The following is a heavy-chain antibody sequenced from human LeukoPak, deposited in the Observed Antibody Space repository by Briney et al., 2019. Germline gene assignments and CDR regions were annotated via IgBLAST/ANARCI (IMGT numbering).Heavy chain of an antibody. CDR1: GFTFSSYS. J-gene: IGHJ6*03. CDR3: AREYAELGLWFGELFPKYYYYYYMDV. CDR2: ISSSSSYI. D-gene: IGHD3-10*01. V-gene: IGHV3-21*01. Sequence: GGSLRLSCAASGFTFSSYSMNWVRQAPGKGLEWVSSISSSSSYIYYADSVKGRFTISRDNAKNSLYLQMNSLRAEDTAVYYCAREYAELGLWFGELFPKYYYYYYMDVWGKGTTVTVSS.